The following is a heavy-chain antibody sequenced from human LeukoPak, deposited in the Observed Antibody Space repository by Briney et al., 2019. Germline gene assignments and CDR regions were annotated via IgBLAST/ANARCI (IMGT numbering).Heavy chain of an antibody. Sequence: GGSLRLSCVAPGSNNYAMNWFRQAPGKGLEWVSAINGRDANTYYADSVKGRFAISRDNSKSTLYLQMNSLTVEDTAVYYCGPSAMIRGIVVAYWGQGTLVTVSS. CDR3: GPSAMIRGIVVAY. D-gene: IGHD3-10*01. CDR2: INGRDANT. V-gene: IGHV3-23*01. J-gene: IGHJ4*02. CDR1: GSNNYA.